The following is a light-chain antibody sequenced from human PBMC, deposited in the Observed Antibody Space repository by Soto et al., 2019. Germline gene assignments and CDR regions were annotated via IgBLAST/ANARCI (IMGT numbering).Light chain of an antibody. CDR2: GAS. V-gene: IGKV1-27*01. Sequence: DIQMTQSTSSLSASVGVRVTITCRASQGISNNLAWYQQKPGKVPRLLIYGASTLQSGVPSRFSGSGSGTDFTLTISSLQPEDVANFYCQKYDIAPLTFGQGTKVEFK. J-gene: IGKJ1*01. CDR1: QGISNN. CDR3: QKYDIAPLT.